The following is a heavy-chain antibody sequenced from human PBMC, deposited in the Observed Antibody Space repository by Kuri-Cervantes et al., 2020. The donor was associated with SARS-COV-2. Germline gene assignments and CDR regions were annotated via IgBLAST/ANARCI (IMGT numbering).Heavy chain of an antibody. CDR1: GFTFSSYE. V-gene: IGHV3-48*03. Sequence: GGSLRPSCAASGFTFSSYEMNWVRQAPGKGLEWVSYISSSGSTTYYADSVKGRFTISRDNSKNTQYLQMNSLRAEDTAVYYCAKGDFWTMNFDYWGQGTLVTVSS. CDR3: AKGDFWTMNFDY. D-gene: IGHD3-3*01. J-gene: IGHJ4*02. CDR2: ISSSGSTT.